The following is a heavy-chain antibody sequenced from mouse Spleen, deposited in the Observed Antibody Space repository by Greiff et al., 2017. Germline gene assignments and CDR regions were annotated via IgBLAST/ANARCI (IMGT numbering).Heavy chain of an antibody. J-gene: IGHJ3*01. D-gene: IGHD4-1*02. CDR3: ASTDFAY. CDR1: GYSFTSYY. CDR2: IDPFNGGT. Sequence: VQLQQSGPELMKPGASVKISCKASGYSFTSYYMHWVKQSHGKSLEWIGYIDPFNGGTSYNQKFKGKATLTVDKSSSTAYMHLSSLTSEDSAVYYCASTDFAYWGQGTLVTVSA. V-gene: IGHV1S135*01.